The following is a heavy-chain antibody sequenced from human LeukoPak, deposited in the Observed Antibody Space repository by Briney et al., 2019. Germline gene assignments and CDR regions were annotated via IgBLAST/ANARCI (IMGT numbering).Heavy chain of an antibody. J-gene: IGHJ6*03. Sequence: ASVKVSCKASGYTFTSYYMHWVRQAPGQGLEWMGIINPSGGSTSYAQKFQGRVTMTRDTSTSTVYMVLSSLRSEDTAVYYCARDGGGDRYSGSYYYYYYYMDVWGKGTTVTVSS. V-gene: IGHV1-46*01. CDR1: GYTFTSYY. CDR2: INPSGGST. D-gene: IGHD1-26*01. CDR3: ARDGGGDRYSGSYYYYYYYMDV.